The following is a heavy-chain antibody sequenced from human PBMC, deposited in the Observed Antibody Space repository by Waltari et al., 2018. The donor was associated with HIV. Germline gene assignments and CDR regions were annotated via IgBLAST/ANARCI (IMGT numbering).Heavy chain of an antibody. V-gene: IGHV4-34*01. J-gene: IGHJ4*02. CDR2: INHSGST. D-gene: IGHD6-19*01. Sequence: QVQLQQWVAGLLTPSETLSLTCAVYGGSFSGYYWSWIRQPPGKGLEWIGEINHSGSTNYKPSLKSRVTISVDTSKNQFSLKLSSVTAADTAVYYCARGRSPYSSGWYASEYWGQGTLVTVSS. CDR1: GGSFSGYY. CDR3: ARGRSPYSSGWYASEY.